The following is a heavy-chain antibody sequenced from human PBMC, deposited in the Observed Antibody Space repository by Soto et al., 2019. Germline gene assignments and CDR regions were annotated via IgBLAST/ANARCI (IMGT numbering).Heavy chain of an antibody. CDR3: ASEPLT. V-gene: IGHV4-31*03. CDR2: IYYSGST. Sequence: QVQLQESGPGLVKPSQTLSLTCTVSGGSISTGGYSWSWIRQHPGKGLEWIAYIYYSGSTYYNPSLTSRVTIPVDTSKNQFSLKLSSVTAADTAVYYCASEPLTWGQGTLVTVSS. CDR1: GGSISTGGYS. J-gene: IGHJ4*02.